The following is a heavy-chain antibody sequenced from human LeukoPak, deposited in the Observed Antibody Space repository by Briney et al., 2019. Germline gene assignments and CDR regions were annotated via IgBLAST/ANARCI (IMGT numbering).Heavy chain of an antibody. Sequence: GGSLRLSCAASGFTFSSYWMSWVRQAPGKGLEWVANIKQDGSEKYYVDSVEGRFTISRDNAKNSLYLQMNSLRAEDTAVYYCARAHCPVAGRCRIWFDPWGQGTLVTVSS. CDR3: ARAHCPVAGRCRIWFDP. CDR1: GFTFSSYW. V-gene: IGHV3-7*01. J-gene: IGHJ5*02. CDR2: IKQDGSEK. D-gene: IGHD6-19*01.